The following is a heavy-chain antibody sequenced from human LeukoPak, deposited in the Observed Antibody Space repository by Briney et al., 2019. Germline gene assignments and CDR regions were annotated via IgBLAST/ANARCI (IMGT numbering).Heavy chain of an antibody. Sequence: SETLSLTCAVYGGSFSGDYWSWIRQPPGKVLEWVGEINHSGSTNYNPSLKSRVSISLDSSKNRFSLKLSSVTAADTAVYYCAKHLRRRFFSKTLGFDPWGQGTLVTVSS. J-gene: IGHJ5*02. CDR3: AKHLRRRFFSKTLGFDP. CDR1: GGSFSGDY. D-gene: IGHD3-3*01. V-gene: IGHV4-34*01. CDR2: INHSGST.